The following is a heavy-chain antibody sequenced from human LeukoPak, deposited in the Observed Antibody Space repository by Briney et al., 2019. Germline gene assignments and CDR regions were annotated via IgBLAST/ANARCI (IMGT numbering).Heavy chain of an antibody. J-gene: IGHJ4*02. Sequence: PSETLSLTCAVSGVSINVSITRHYWGWLRQSPGKGLEWIGRISYSGTNYNPSLKSRVTMSLDTSKNQFSLKLNSVTAADTALYFCARDGGGDEGWDYWSQGTLVTVSS. CDR3: ARDGGGDEGWDY. CDR1: GVSINVSITRHY. D-gene: IGHD2-15*01. V-gene: IGHV4-59*11. CDR2: ISYSGT.